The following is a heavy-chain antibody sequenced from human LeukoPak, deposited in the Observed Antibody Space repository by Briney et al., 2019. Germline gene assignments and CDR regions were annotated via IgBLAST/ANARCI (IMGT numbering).Heavy chain of an antibody. CDR1: GGTFCRYA. V-gene: IGHV1-69*05. J-gene: IGHJ4*02. Sequence: GASAKVSCKASGGTFCRYAISRVAQAPRERLEWMGGHIPIFGTANYAQKFQGRVTITTDESTSTAYMELSSLRSEDTAVYYCARGTIAAQPDYGGQGTRVTVAS. D-gene: IGHD6-13*01. CDR2: HIPIFGTA. CDR3: ARGTIAAQPDY.